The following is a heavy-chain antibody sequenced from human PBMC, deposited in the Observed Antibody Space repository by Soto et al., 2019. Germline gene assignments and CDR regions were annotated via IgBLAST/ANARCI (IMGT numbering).Heavy chain of an antibody. CDR2: ISSSSSTI. CDR1: GFTLSSYS. V-gene: IGHV3-48*01. Sequence: PGGSLRLSCAASGFTLSSYSMNWVRQAPGKGLEWVSYISSSSSTIYYADSVKGRFTISRDNAKNSLYLQMNSLRAEDTAVYFCSPPAWVLDDYWGQGTLVTVSS. D-gene: IGHD1-26*01. J-gene: IGHJ4*02. CDR3: SPPAWVLDDY.